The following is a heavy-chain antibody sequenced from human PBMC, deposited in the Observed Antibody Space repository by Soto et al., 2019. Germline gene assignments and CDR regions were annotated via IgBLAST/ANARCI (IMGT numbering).Heavy chain of an antibody. D-gene: IGHD2-8*01. CDR1: GYTFTSYA. Sequence: GASVKVSCKASGYTFTSYAMHWVRQAPGQRLEWMGWINAGNGNTIYSQKFQGRVTITRDTSASTAYMELSSLRSEDTAVYYCARDSCTNRVCYTSAFDYWGQGTLVTVSS. J-gene: IGHJ4*02. CDR2: INAGNGNT. CDR3: ARDSCTNRVCYTSAFDY. V-gene: IGHV1-3*01.